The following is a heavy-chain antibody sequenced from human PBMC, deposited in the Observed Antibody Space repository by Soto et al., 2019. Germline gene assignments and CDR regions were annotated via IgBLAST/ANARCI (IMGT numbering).Heavy chain of an antibody. V-gene: IGHV5-51*01. CDR1: GYSFTSYW. Sequence: GESLKISCKGSGYSFTSYWIGWVRQMPGKGLEWMGIIYPGDSDTRYSPSFQGQVTISADKSISTAYLQWSSLKASDTAMYYCARLGYSNRTYYYGMDVWGQGTTVTVSS. D-gene: IGHD4-4*01. CDR3: ARLGYSNRTYYYGMDV. J-gene: IGHJ6*02. CDR2: IYPGDSDT.